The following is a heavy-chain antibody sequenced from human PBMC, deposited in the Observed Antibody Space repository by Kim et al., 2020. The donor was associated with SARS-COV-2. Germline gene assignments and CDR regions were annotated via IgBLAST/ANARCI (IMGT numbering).Heavy chain of an antibody. CDR3: ARHTPEYSDRGDYYYGASNI. CDR2: IRNKAKRDTT. CDR1: GFTLSDHY. V-gene: IGHV3-72*01. D-gene: IGHD3-22*01. Sequence: GGSLRLSCVASGFTLSDHYMDWVRQAPGKGLEWVGRIRNKAKRDTTEYAASVKGRFTVSRDDSKNSLFLQMNSLKVEDTAVYYCARHTPEYSDRGDYYYGASNIWGLGTRVTVSS. J-gene: IGHJ3*02.